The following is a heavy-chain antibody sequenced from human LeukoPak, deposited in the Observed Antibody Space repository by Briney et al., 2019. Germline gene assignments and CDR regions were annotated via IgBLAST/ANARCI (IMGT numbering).Heavy chain of an antibody. V-gene: IGHV6-1*01. CDR1: ADSVSNNSAT. D-gene: IGHD2-8*01. CDR3: AMGSRTKFHF. CDR2: TYYMSKWYT. Sequence: SQTLALTCVIPADSVSNNSATWNWIWQSPSRGLPWLGRTYYMSKWYTDYAVSVKSRITINPDTSKNQFSLQLDPVTPEDTAVYYCAMGSRTKFHFWGQGTLVTVSS. J-gene: IGHJ4*02.